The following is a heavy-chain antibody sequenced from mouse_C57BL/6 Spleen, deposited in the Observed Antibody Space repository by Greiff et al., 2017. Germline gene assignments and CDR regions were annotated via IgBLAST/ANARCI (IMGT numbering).Heavy chain of an antibody. CDR3: ARGGYYGGGYFDV. CDR2: INPNNGGT. CDR1: GYTFTDYY. V-gene: IGHV1-26*01. D-gene: IGHD2-3*01. Sequence: VQLKQSGPELVKPGASVKISCKASGYTFTDYYMNWVKQSHGKSLEWIGDINPNNGGTSYNQKFKGKATLTVDTASSTAYMELRSLTSEDSAVYYCARGGYYGGGYFDVWGTGTTVTVSS. J-gene: IGHJ1*03.